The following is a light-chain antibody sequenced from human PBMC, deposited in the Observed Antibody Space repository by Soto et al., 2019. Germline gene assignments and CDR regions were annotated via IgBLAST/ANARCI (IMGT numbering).Light chain of an antibody. CDR3: QQYNSYSQT. Sequence: DIQMTQSPSSVSASVGDTFTITCRASQGLKFLAWYHQKPGKAPRRLIYEATNLQSGVPSRFSGSGSGTEFTLTISSLQPDDFATYYCQQYNSYSQTFGQGTKV. CDR1: QGLKF. J-gene: IGKJ1*01. V-gene: IGKV1-5*01. CDR2: EAT.